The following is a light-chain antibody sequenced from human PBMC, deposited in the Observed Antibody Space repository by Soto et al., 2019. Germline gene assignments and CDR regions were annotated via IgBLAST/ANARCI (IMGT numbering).Light chain of an antibody. CDR2: EVS. CDR1: YSDVGSYDY. Sequence: QSALTQPAFVSGSPGQSITISCTGTYSDVGSYDYVSWFQQHQGKAPQLIIYEVSNRPLGISNRFSASKSGNTASLTISGLQAEDEADYYCGSYTDSDSPWVFGGRTKLTVL. J-gene: IGLJ3*02. CDR3: GSYTDSDSPWV. V-gene: IGLV2-14*01.